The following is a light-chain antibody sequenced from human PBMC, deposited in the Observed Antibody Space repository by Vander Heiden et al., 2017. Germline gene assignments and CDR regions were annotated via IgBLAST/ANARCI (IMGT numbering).Light chain of an antibody. CDR1: SSDVGGYDD. CDR3: CSVAGTDTGVV. CDR2: DVR. Sequence: QSALPQPRPVSGSPGQSVTVSCTGTSSDVGGYDDVSWYQQHPGKAPKLMIYDVRKRPSGVPDRFSGSKSGNTASLTISGLQAEDEADYYCCSVAGTDTGVVFGGGTKLTVL. V-gene: IGLV2-11*01. J-gene: IGLJ2*01.